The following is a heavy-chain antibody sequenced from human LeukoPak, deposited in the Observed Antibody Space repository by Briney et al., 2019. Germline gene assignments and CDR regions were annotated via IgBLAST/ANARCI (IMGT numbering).Heavy chain of an antibody. V-gene: IGHV3-48*03. D-gene: IGHD3-10*01. CDR2: ISSSGSTI. CDR1: GFTFSDYQ. CDR3: AGRGVGGSHFDY. J-gene: IGHJ4*02. Sequence: PGGSLRLSCAGSGFTFSDYQMTWVRQAPGKGLEWLSYISSSGSTIYYADSVKGRFTISRDNAKNSLYLQTNSLRAEDTAVYYCAGRGVGGSHFDYWGQGTLVTVSS.